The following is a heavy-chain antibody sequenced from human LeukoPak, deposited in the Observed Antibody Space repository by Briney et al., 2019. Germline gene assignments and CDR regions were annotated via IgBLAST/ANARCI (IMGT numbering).Heavy chain of an antibody. CDR1: DDSFTSTNYW. V-gene: IGHV4-39*01. CDR3: ARRRHHYDSYAL. Sequence: SETLSLTCTVSDDSFTSTNYWWDWVRLPPGKGLEWIGGIQYTGRTFSNPSLKSRVTISVDTSKKQVTLPLRSATAADTAVYYCARRRHHYDSYALWGQGTRVTVSS. J-gene: IGHJ3*01. CDR2: IQYTGRT.